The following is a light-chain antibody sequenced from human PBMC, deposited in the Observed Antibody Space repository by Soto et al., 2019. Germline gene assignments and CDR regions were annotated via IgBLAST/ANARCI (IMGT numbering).Light chain of an antibody. CDR2: AAS. Sequence: EIFLTQSPDTLSLSAGERATLTCRASQSVTNYRAWYQQGPGQTPRLLTYAASNRATGVPARFSGSGSGTEFTLTISSLQSEEFAVYYCQQYKNWWTFGQGTKVDIK. CDR1: QSVTNY. CDR3: QQYKNWWT. J-gene: IGKJ1*01. V-gene: IGKV3-11*01.